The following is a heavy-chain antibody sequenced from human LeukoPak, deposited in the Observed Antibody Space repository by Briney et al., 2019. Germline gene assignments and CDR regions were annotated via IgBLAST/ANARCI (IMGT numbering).Heavy chain of an antibody. CDR2: ITSSSSYI. V-gene: IGHV3-21*01. J-gene: IGHJ3*02. CDR3: ARTFVVVTAENAFDI. D-gene: IGHD2-21*02. Sequence: GGSLRLSCAASGFTFSRYSINWVRQAPGRGLEWVSSITSSSSYIYYADSVKGRFTISRDNAKNSLYLQMNSLRAEDTAVYYCARTFVVVTAENAFDIWGQGTMVTVSS. CDR1: GFTFSRYS.